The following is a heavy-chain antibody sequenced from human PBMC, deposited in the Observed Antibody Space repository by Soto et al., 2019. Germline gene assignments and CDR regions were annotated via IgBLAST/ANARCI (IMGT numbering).Heavy chain of an antibody. CDR2: ISSSGTAT. CDR1: GFTFRDYD. D-gene: IGHD6-6*01. V-gene: IGHV3-11*01. Sequence: GGSLRLSCAASGFTFRDYDMSWIRQAPGKGLEWVSCISSSGTATYYADSVKGRFTISRDNAKNSLYVEMNSLRVEDTAVYYCARKGPSPARPNHWGQGTLVTGSS. J-gene: IGHJ5*02. CDR3: ARKGPSPARPNH.